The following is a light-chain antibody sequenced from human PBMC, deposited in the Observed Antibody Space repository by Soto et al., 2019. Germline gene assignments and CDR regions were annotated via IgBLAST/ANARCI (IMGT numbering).Light chain of an antibody. Sequence: QSVLTQPASVSGSPGQSITISCIGTSSDIGAYNYVSWYQQHPGKVPKLMIYEVTNRPSGLSNRFSGSKSGNTASLTISGLQAEDEADYFCSSYTSSSTRVFGTGTKLTVL. CDR2: EVT. J-gene: IGLJ1*01. CDR1: SSDIGAYNY. CDR3: SSYTSSSTRV. V-gene: IGLV2-14*01.